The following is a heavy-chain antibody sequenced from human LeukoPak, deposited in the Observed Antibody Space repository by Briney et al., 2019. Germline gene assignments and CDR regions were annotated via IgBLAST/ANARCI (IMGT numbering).Heavy chain of an antibody. CDR1: GYSFTSYW. CDR3: ARHSQYSSGSDY. CDR2: IDPSDSYT. D-gene: IGHD6-25*01. J-gene: IGHJ4*02. Sequence: GESLKISCKGSGYSFTSYWISWVRQMHGKGLEWMGKIDPSDSYTKYSPSFQGHVTISADKSISTAYLQWSSLKASDTAMYYCARHSQYSSGSDYWGQGTLVTVSS. V-gene: IGHV5-10-1*01.